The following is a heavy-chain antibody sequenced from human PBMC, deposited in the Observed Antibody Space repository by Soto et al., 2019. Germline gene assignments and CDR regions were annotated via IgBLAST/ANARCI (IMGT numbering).Heavy chain of an antibody. D-gene: IGHD6-13*01. Sequence: ASVKVSCKASGYTFTDYYMFWLRQAPGQGLEWVGWINTKNGATDSPQKFHSRVTVTRDKSISKVYMDLYSLTSDATAVYYCARDLVTHDDSSAFDYCGQGSLVTVSS. V-gene: IGHV1-2*02. CDR3: ARDLVTHDDSSAFDY. CDR1: GYTFTDYY. J-gene: IGHJ4*02. CDR2: INTKNGAT.